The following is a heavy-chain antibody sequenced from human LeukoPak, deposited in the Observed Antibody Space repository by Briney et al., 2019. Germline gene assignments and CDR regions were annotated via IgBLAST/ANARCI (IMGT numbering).Heavy chain of an antibody. CDR1: GGSISSYY. CDR2: IYYSGST. J-gene: IGHJ4*02. D-gene: IGHD2-21*01. Sequence: SETLSPTCTVSGGSISSYYWSWIRQPPGKGLEWIGYIYYSGSTNYNPSLKSRVTISVDTSKNQFSLKLSSVTAADTAVYYCARGQEGGDFDYWGQGTLVTVSS. CDR3: ARGQEGGDFDY. V-gene: IGHV4-59*01.